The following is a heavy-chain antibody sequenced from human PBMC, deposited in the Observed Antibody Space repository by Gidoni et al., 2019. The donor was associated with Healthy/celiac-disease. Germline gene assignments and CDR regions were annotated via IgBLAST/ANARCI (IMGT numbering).Heavy chain of an antibody. CDR3: ARVKKVRIGIIVATIKGAFDI. CDR1: GYSISSGCY. J-gene: IGHJ3*02. D-gene: IGHD5-12*01. Sequence: QVQLQESGPGLVKPSETLSLTCTVSGYSISSGCYWGWFRQPPGKGLEWIGSIYHSGSTYYNPSLKSRVTISVDTSKNQFSLKLSSVTAADTAVYYCARVKKVRIGIIVATIKGAFDIWGQGTMVTVSS. V-gene: IGHV4-38-2*02. CDR2: IYHSGST.